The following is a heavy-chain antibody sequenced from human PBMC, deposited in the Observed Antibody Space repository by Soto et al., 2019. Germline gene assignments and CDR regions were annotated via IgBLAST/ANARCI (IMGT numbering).Heavy chain of an antibody. CDR3: AREGRGKKAGYNGLVSLGY. J-gene: IGHJ4*02. CDR2: IIPIFNST. CDR1: GSRFSNYV. D-gene: IGHD2-2*02. V-gene: IGHV1-69*06. Sequence: SVKVSCKVSGSRFSNYVISRVRQAPGHGLEWLGRIIPIFNSTKYAQSFQGRVTITADKSTSTASLELSSLRSDDTAVYYCAREGRGKKAGYNGLVSLGYWGQGTLVTVSS.